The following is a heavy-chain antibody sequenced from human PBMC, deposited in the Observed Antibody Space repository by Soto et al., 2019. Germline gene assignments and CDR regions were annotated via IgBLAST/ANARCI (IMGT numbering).Heavy chain of an antibody. J-gene: IGHJ5*02. CDR1: GYTFTSYE. D-gene: IGHD6-19*01. Sequence: ASVKVSCKASGYTFTSYEINWVRQATGQGLEWMGWMNPNSGNTGYAQKFRGRVTMTRNTSISTAYMELSSLRSEDTAVYYCARFYSSGWYLWFDPWGQGTLVTVSS. CDR3: ARFYSSGWYLWFDP. V-gene: IGHV1-8*01. CDR2: MNPNSGNT.